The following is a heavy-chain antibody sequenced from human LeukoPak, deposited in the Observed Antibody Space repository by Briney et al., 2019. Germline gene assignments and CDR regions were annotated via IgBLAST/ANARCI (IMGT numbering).Heavy chain of an antibody. CDR2: IISILGIA. Sequence: SVKVSCKASGGTFSSYAISWVRQAPGQGLEWMGRIISILGIANYAQKFQGRVTITADKSTSTAYMELSSLRSEDTAVYYCARDRRVAVAGSSNYWGQGTLVTVSS. V-gene: IGHV1-69*04. D-gene: IGHD6-19*01. CDR3: ARDRRVAVAGSSNY. J-gene: IGHJ4*02. CDR1: GGTFSSYA.